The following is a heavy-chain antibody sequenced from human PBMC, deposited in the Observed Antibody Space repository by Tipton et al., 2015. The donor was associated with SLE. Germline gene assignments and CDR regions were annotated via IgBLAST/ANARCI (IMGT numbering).Heavy chain of an antibody. V-gene: IGHV1-18*01. CDR3: ARYQDVVYYDSSGHDAFDI. J-gene: IGHJ3*02. Sequence: QLVQSGAEVKKPGASVKVSCKASGYIFTSYGISWVRQAPGQGLEWMGWISAYNGNTNYAQKLQGRVTMTTDTSTSTAYMELRSLRSDDTAVYYCARYQDVVYYDSSGHDAFDIWGQGTTVTVSS. D-gene: IGHD3-22*01. CDR1: GYIFTSYG. CDR2: ISAYNGNT.